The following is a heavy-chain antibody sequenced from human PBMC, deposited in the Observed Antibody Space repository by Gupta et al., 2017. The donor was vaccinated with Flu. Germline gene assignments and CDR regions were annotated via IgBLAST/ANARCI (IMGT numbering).Heavy chain of an antibody. V-gene: IGHV4-39*01. CDR3: ASEPGSGSTYFDY. CDR1: SSSRYW. J-gene: IGHJ4*02. D-gene: IGHD3-22*01. Sequence: SSSRYWWGWIRQPPGKGLEWIGSINYRGRTYYNPSLKSRATISADMSKNQFSLNLRSAAAADTAVYYCASEPGSGSTYFDYWGQGTLGTVSS. CDR2: INYRGRT.